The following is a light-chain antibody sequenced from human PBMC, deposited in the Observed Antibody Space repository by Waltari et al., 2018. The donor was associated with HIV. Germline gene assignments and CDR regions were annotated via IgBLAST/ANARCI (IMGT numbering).Light chain of an antibody. Sequence: QSVLTQPPSASGPPGPRVTISCSGSSSNIGSHYVYWYPQLPGTTPKLLIYRNNQRPSGVPDRFAGSKSGTSASLAISGLRSEDEADYYCATWDGRLSGVVFGGGTKLTVL. V-gene: IGLV1-47*01. CDR2: RNN. J-gene: IGLJ2*01. CDR1: SSNIGSHY. CDR3: ATWDGRLSGVV.